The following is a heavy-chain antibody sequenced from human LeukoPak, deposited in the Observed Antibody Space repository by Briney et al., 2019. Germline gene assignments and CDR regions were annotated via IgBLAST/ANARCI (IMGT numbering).Heavy chain of an antibody. Sequence: PGGSLRLSCAASGFTFSGFAMTWVRQTPGKGLEWVSAMSGNGANTYYADSVKGRFTTSRDNSKNTLYVQMNSLRAEDTAVYYCAKAGCGYYNLDSWGQGTLVTVSS. D-gene: IGHD3-22*01. V-gene: IGHV3-23*01. CDR2: MSGNGANT. CDR3: AKAGCGYYNLDS. J-gene: IGHJ4*02. CDR1: GFTFSGFA.